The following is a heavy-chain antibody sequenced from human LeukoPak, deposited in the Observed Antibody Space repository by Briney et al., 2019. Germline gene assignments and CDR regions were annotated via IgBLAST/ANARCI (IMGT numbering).Heavy chain of an antibody. Sequence: SETLSLTCTVSGGSISSGSYYWSWIRQPAGKGLEWIGRIYTSGSTNYNPSLKSRVTISVNTSKNQFSLKLTSVTAADTAVYYCARVVLSRQLVVYAFDIWGQGTMVTVSS. V-gene: IGHV4-61*02. CDR1: GGSISSGSYY. CDR2: IYTSGST. CDR3: ARVVLSRQLVVYAFDI. J-gene: IGHJ3*02. D-gene: IGHD6-13*01.